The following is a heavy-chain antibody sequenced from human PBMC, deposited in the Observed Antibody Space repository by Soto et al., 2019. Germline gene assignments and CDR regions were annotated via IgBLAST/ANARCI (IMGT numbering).Heavy chain of an antibody. J-gene: IGHJ4*02. CDR2: IIPIFGTA. V-gene: IGHV1-69*01. Sequence: QVQLVQSGAEVRKPGSSVKVSCKASGGTFSRHAISWVRQDPGQGLEWMGGIIPIFGTANHAQKFQGRVTIIADESTSTAYMELSSLRSEDTAIYYCARGWGYDTSDYYYAYWGQGTLVIVSS. CDR1: GGTFSRHA. D-gene: IGHD3-22*01. CDR3: ARGWGYDTSDYYYAY.